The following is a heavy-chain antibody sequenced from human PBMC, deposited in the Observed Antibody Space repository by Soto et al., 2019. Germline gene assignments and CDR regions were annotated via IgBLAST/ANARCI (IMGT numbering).Heavy chain of an antibody. Sequence: SETLSLTCTVSGGSISSGDYYWSWIRQPPGKGLEWIGYIYYSGSTYYNPSLKSRVTISVDTSKNQFSLKLSSVTAADTAVYYCARHGAARPRGVWFDPWGQGTLVTVSS. V-gene: IGHV4-30-4*01. CDR1: GGSISSGDYY. CDR3: ARHGAARPRGVWFDP. J-gene: IGHJ5*02. D-gene: IGHD6-6*01. CDR2: IYYSGST.